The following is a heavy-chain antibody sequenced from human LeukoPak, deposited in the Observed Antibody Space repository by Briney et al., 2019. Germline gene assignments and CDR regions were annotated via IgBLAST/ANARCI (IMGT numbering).Heavy chain of an antibody. CDR2: ISYDGSNK. Sequence: GGSLRLSCAASGFTFSSYAMHWVRQAPGKGLEWVAVISYDGSNKYYADSVKGRFTISRDNAKNALYLQMNSLRVEDTGIYYCARDVGSDFWGQGTLVSVSS. CDR3: ARDVGSDF. V-gene: IGHV3-30*04. CDR1: GFTFSSYA. J-gene: IGHJ4*02.